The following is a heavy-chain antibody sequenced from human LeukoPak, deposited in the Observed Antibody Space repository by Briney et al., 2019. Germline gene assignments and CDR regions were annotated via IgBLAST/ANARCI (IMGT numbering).Heavy chain of an antibody. CDR3: ARDGFSGSYRFDY. D-gene: IGHD1-26*01. CDR1: GYTFTGYY. Sequence: GASVKVSCKASGYTFTGYYMHWVRQPPGQGLEWMGWINPNSGGTNYAQKFQGRVTMTRDTSISTAYMELSRLRSDDTAVYYCARDGFSGSYRFDYWGQGTLVTVSS. V-gene: IGHV1-2*02. CDR2: INPNSGGT. J-gene: IGHJ4*02.